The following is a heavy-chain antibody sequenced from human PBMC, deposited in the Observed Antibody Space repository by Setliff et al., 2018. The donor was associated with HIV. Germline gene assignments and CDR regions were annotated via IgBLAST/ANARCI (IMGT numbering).Heavy chain of an antibody. CDR1: GYTFTAHH. CDR2: IIPKSGET. D-gene: IGHD3-3*01. Sequence: ASVKVSCKSSGYTFTAHHIHWVRQAPGQGPEWMGWIIPKSGETSYAEKFRGRVTMTRDTSLSTAYMELSWLTSDDTAVYYCARVVDRDYDFWSAYEYWGQGTMVTASS. V-gene: IGHV1-2*02. J-gene: IGHJ4*02. CDR3: ARVVDRDYDFWSAYEY.